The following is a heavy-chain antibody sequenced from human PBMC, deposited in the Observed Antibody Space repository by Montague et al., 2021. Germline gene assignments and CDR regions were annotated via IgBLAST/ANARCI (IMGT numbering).Heavy chain of an antibody. CDR3: ARAEDYYGSGSYLGFDY. D-gene: IGHD3-10*01. CDR1: GGSISSGGYY. V-gene: IGHV4-31*03. CDR2: IFYSGNT. J-gene: IGHJ4*02. Sequence: TLSLTCTVSGGSISSGGYYWSWIRQLPGPGLEWIGYIFYSGNTYYNPSLKSRVTISVDTSKNQFSLKLSSVTAADTAVYYCARAEDYYGSGSYLGFDYWGQGTLVTVSS.